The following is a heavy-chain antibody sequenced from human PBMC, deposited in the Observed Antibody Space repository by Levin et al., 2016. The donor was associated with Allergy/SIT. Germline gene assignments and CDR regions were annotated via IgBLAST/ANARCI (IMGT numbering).Heavy chain of an antibody. CDR1: GFTFSSYG. CDR2: ISYDGSNK. Sequence: GESLKISCAASGFTFSSYGMHWVRQAPGKGLEWVAVISYDGSNKYYADSVKGRFTVSRDDSKNTLYLQMDSLRAEDTAVYYCAKKVMVATPGNNFFDPRGQGTLVTVSS. J-gene: IGHJ5*02. D-gene: IGHD6-13*01. V-gene: IGHV3-30*18. CDR3: AKKVMVATPGNNFFDP.